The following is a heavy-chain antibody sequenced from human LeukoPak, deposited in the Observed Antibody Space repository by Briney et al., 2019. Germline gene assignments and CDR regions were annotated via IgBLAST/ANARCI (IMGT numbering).Heavy chain of an antibody. D-gene: IGHD3-22*01. CDR1: GFTFSSYG. V-gene: IGHV3-30*18. CDR2: ISRDGSNK. CDR3: AKAMYADYNSSDL. J-gene: IGHJ4*02. Sequence: PGRSLRLSCAASGFTFSSYGMHWVRQAPGKGLEWVAVISRDGSNKYYADSVKGRLTISRDNSKNTLYPQMNSLRGEDTAVYYCAKAMYADYNSSDLWGQGTLVTVSS.